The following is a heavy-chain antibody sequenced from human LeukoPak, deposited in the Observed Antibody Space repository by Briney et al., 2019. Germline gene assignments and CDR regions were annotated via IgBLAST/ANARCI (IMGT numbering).Heavy chain of an antibody. Sequence: ASVKVSCKASGYTFTSYAMHWVRQAPGQRLEWMGWINAGNGNTIYSQKFQGRVTITRDTSASTAYMELSSLRSEDTAVYYCARGGWIRYFDWLRKFNDAFDIWGQGTMVTVSS. CDR2: INAGNGNT. CDR1: GYTFTSYA. J-gene: IGHJ3*02. CDR3: ARGGWIRYFDWLRKFNDAFDI. V-gene: IGHV1-3*01. D-gene: IGHD3-9*01.